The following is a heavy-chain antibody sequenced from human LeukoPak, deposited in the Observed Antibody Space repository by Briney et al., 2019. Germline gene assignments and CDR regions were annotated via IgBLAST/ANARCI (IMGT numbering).Heavy chain of an antibody. CDR2: IIPIFGTA. D-gene: IGHD4-17*01. V-gene: IGHV1-69*13. Sequence: ASVKVSCKASGGTFSSYAISRVRQAPGQGLEWMGGIIPIFGTANYAQKFQGRVTITADESTSTAYMELSSLRSEDTAVYYCASDDGDYVGHNWFDPWGQGTLVTVSS. CDR3: ASDDGDYVGHNWFDP. CDR1: GGTFSSYA. J-gene: IGHJ5*02.